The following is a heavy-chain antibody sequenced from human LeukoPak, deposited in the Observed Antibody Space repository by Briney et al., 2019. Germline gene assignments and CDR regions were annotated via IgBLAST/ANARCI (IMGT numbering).Heavy chain of an antibody. CDR2: ISSSGSTI. CDR3: AELGITMIGGV. CDR1: GFTFSSYE. J-gene: IGHJ6*04. V-gene: IGHV3-48*03. D-gene: IGHD3-10*02. Sequence: GGSLRLSCAASGFTFSSYEMNWVRQAPGEGLEWVSYISSSGSTIYYADSVKGRFTIYRDNAKNSLYLQMNSLRAEDTAVYYCAELGITMIGGVWGKGTTVTISS.